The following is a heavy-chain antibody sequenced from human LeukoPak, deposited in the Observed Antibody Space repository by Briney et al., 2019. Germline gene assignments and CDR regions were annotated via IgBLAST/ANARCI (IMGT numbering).Heavy chain of an antibody. V-gene: IGHV1-2*02. CDR3: ARAWLRLNPYFDY. Sequence: EAPVKVSCKASGYTFTGYYMHWVRQAPGQGLEWMGWINPNSGGTNYAQKFQGRVTMTRDTSISTSYMELSRLRSDDTAVYYCARAWLRLNPYFDYWGQGTLVTVSS. D-gene: IGHD5-12*01. J-gene: IGHJ4*02. CDR2: INPNSGGT. CDR1: GYTFTGYY.